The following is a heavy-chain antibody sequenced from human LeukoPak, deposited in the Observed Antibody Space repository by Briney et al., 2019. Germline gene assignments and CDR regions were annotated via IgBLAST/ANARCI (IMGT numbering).Heavy chain of an antibody. CDR1: GFIFSDYY. Sequence: GGSLRLSCAASGFIFSDYYMSWIRQAPGKGLEWVSYISSSGSTMYYTDSVKGRFTISRDNAKNTLYLQMNSLRAEDTAMYYCARDFDRYYFDYWGQGTLVTVSS. CDR2: ISSSGSTM. D-gene: IGHD3-9*01. CDR3: ARDFDRYYFDY. V-gene: IGHV3-11*04. J-gene: IGHJ4*02.